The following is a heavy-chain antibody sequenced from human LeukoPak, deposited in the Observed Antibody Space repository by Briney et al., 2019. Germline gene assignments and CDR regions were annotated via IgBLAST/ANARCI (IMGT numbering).Heavy chain of an antibody. J-gene: IGHJ4*02. Sequence: PGGSLRLSCAASGFTFSSYWMSWVRQAPGKGLEWVANIKQDGSEKYYVDSVKGRFTISRGNAKNSLYLQMNSLRAEDTAVYYRAREGPGATRIDYWGQGTLVTVSS. CDR2: IKQDGSEK. CDR1: GFTFSSYW. CDR3: AREGPGATRIDY. D-gene: IGHD1-26*01. V-gene: IGHV3-7*01.